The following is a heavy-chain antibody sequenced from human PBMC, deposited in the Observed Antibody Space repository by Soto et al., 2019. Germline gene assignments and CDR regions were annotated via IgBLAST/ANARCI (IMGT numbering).Heavy chain of an antibody. CDR2: IYYSGST. V-gene: IGHV4-59*01. Sequence: PSETLSLTCTVSGGSISSYYWSWIRQPPGKGLEWIGYIYYSGSTNYNPSLKSRVTISVDTSKNQFSLKLSSVTAADTAVYYCARDRRYCSGGSCYIGWFDPWGQGTLVTVSS. CDR1: GGSISSYY. CDR3: ARDRRYCSGGSCYIGWFDP. J-gene: IGHJ5*02. D-gene: IGHD2-15*01.